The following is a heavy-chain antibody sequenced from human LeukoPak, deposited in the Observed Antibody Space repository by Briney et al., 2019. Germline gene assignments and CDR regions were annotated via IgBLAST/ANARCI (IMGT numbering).Heavy chain of an antibody. Sequence: SETLCLTCAVYGGSFSGYYWSWIRQPPGKGLEWIGEINHSGSTNYNPSLKSRVTISVDTSKNQFSLKLSSVTAADTAVYYCARGGREAARRPNYFDYWGQGTLVTVSS. CDR2: INHSGST. CDR3: ARGGREAARRPNYFDY. V-gene: IGHV4-34*01. D-gene: IGHD6-6*01. CDR1: GGSFSGYY. J-gene: IGHJ4*02.